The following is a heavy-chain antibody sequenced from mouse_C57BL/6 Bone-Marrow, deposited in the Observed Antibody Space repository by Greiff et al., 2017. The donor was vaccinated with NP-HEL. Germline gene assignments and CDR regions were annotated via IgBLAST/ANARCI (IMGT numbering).Heavy chain of an antibody. D-gene: IGHD1-1*01. CDR1: GFTFSSYG. J-gene: IGHJ4*01. CDR2: ISSGGSYT. CDR3: ARQRGHYYGSSYGYYAMDY. Sequence: EVKLMESGGDLVKPGGSLKLSCAASGFTFSSYGMSWVRQTPDKRLEWVATISSGGSYTYYPDSVKGRFTISRDNAKNTLYLQMSSLKSEDTAMYYCARQRGHYYGSSYGYYAMDYWGQGTSVTVSS. V-gene: IGHV5-6*01.